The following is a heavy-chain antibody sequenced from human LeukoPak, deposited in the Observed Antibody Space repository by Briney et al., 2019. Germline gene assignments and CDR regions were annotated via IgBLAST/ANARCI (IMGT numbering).Heavy chain of an antibody. J-gene: IGHJ4*02. CDR3: ARSGSGMGFTFGGVINY. CDR2: INHSGSA. Sequence: SETLSLACAVYGGSFSGYYWSWIRQPPGKGLEWIGEINHSGSANYNPSLKSRVTIPVDTSKNQFSLKLSSVTAADTAVYYCARSGSGMGFTFGGVINYWGQGTLVTVSS. CDR1: GGSFSGYY. D-gene: IGHD3-16*01. V-gene: IGHV4-34*01.